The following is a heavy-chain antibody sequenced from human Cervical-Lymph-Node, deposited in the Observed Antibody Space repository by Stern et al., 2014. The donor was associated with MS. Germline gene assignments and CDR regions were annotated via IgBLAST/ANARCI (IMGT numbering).Heavy chain of an antibody. D-gene: IGHD2-2*01. J-gene: IGHJ4*02. V-gene: IGHV5-51*01. CDR3: ARHHCAGRYCSSTSPDY. Sequence: EDQLVESGAEVKKPGESLKISCKGSGYNFTSYWIGWVRQMPGKGLEWMGIIYPGDSDTRYSPSFQGQITISADKSISTAYLQWSSLKASDTAMYYCARHHCAGRYCSSTSPDYWGQGTLVTVSS. CDR2: IYPGDSDT. CDR1: GYNFTSYW.